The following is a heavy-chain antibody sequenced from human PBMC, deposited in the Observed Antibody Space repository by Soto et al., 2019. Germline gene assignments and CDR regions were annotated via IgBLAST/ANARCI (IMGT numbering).Heavy chain of an antibody. CDR3: ARVVVVPAATLSMRDRGYYYYYMDV. Sequence: QVQLQESGPGLVKPSETLSLTCTVSGGSISSYYWSWIRQPPGKGLEWIGYIYYSGSTNYNPSLKRRVTISVDTSKNQFSLKLSSVTAADTAVYYCARVVVVPAATLSMRDRGYYYYYMDVWGKGTTVTVSS. V-gene: IGHV4-59*01. CDR1: GGSISSYY. J-gene: IGHJ6*03. D-gene: IGHD2-2*01. CDR2: IYYSGST.